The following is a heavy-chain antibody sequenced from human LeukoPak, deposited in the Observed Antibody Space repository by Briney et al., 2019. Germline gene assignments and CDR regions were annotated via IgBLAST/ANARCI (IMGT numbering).Heavy chain of an antibody. CDR1: GFTFSSYG. CDR3: AKGGSGLYRTYNWFDP. CDR2: IWYDGSNK. J-gene: IGHJ5*02. Sequence: PGGSLRLSCAASGFTFSSYGMHWIRQAPGKGLEWEAVIWYDGSNKFYTDSVKGRFTISRDNSKNTLYLQMDSLRAEDTAVYYCAKGGSGLYRTYNWFDPWGQGTLVTVSS. D-gene: IGHD6-19*01. V-gene: IGHV3-33*06.